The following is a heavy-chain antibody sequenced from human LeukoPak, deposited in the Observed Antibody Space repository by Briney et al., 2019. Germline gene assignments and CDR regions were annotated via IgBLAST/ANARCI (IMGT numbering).Heavy chain of an antibody. J-gene: IGHJ4*02. Sequence: SETLSLTCAVYGGSFSGYYWSWIRQPPGKGLEWIGEINHSGSTNYNPSLKSRVTISVDTSKNQSSLKLSSVTAADTAVYYCARDQGYYDSSGYYYHDYWGQGTLVTVSS. CDR1: GGSFSGYY. CDR3: ARDQGYYDSSGYYYHDY. V-gene: IGHV4-34*01. D-gene: IGHD3-22*01. CDR2: INHSGST.